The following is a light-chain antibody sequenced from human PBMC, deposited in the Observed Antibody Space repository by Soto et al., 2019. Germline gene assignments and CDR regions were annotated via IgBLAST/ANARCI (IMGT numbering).Light chain of an antibody. CDR3: TSFSSSTSIYV. J-gene: IGLJ1*01. V-gene: IGLV2-14*03. CDR2: YVD. CDR1: SRDVGAYDY. Sequence: QSLLTQPASVSGSPGQSITISCTGTSRDVGAYDYVSWYLQYPDKAPQLLIYYVDHRPSGVSSRFSGSKSGNTASLTISGLQAEDEGDYYCTSFSSSTSIYVVGNGTKVTVL.